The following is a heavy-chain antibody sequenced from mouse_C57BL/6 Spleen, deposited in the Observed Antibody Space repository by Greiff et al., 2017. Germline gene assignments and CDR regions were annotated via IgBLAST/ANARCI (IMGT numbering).Heavy chain of an antibody. CDR3: AREGDPSWGAY. Sequence: VKLQQPGAELVRPGSSVKLSCKASGYTFTSYWMHWVKQRPIQGLEWIGNIDPSDSETHYNQKFKDKATLTVDKSSSTAYMQLSSRTSEDAAVYYCAREGDPSWGAYWGQGTLVTVSA. CDR1: GYTFTSYW. CDR2: IDPSDSET. V-gene: IGHV1-52*01. J-gene: IGHJ3*01.